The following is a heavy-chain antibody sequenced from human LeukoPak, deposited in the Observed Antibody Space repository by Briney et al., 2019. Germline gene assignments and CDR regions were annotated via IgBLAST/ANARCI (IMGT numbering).Heavy chain of an antibody. CDR2: IIPIFGTA. V-gene: IGHV1-69*06. CDR3: ARSSWGIAVAGPSFLEY. D-gene: IGHD6-19*01. CDR1: GGTFGSYA. Sequence: GASVKVSCKASGGTFGSYAITWVRQAPGQGLEWMGGIIPIFGTANYAQKFQGRVTITADKSTSTAYMELSSLRSEDTAVYYCARSSWGIAVAGPSFLEYWGQGTLVTVSS. J-gene: IGHJ4*02.